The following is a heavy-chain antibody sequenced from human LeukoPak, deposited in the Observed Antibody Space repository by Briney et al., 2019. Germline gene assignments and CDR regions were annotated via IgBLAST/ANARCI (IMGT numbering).Heavy chain of an antibody. J-gene: IGHJ4*02. CDR1: GGSISSGGYY. Sequence: SETLSLTCTVSGGSISSGGYYWSWIRQPPGKGLELIGYIYHSGSTYYNPSLKSRVTISVDRSKNQFSLKLSSVTAADTAVYYCARDDSSGYYLDYWGQGTLVTVSS. D-gene: IGHD3-22*01. CDR2: IYHSGST. CDR3: ARDDSSGYYLDY. V-gene: IGHV4-30-2*01.